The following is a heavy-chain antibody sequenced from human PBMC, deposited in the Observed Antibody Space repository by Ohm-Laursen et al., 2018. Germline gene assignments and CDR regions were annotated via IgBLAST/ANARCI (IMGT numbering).Heavy chain of an antibody. CDR2: LNPTRGGTRT. CDR3: ARGYYDSRGSAFEI. D-gene: IGHD3-22*01. Sequence: AASVKVSCKASGYIFTNYYMHWVRQAPGQGFEWMGILNPTRGGTRTSLSQRFQDRVTMTRDTSASTAYMELSSLRSGDTAVYYCARGYYDSRGSAFEIWGQGTMVTVSS. V-gene: IGHV1-46*01. CDR1: GYIFTNYY. J-gene: IGHJ3*02.